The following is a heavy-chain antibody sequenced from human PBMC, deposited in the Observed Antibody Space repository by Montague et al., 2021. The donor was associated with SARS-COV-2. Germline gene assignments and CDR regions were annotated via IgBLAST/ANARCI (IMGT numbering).Heavy chain of an antibody. D-gene: IGHD3-16*02. CDR1: GFTFSSYS. CDR3: ARDDYVWGSYRYNGYNWFDP. V-gene: IGHV3-21*01. CDR2: ISSSSSYI. Sequence: SLRLSCAASGFTFSSYSMNWVRQAPGKGLEWVSSISSSSSYIYYADSVKGRFTISRDNAKNSLYLQMSSLRAEDTAVYYCARDDYVWGSYRYNGYNWFDPWGQGTLVTVSS. J-gene: IGHJ5*02.